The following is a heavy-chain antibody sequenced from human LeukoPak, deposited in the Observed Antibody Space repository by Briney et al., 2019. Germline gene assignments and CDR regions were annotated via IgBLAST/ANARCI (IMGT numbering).Heavy chain of an antibody. V-gene: IGHV1-18*01. J-gene: IGHJ4*02. CDR2: IGVDNGNT. CDR3: ARGLLAVAGTVGNY. D-gene: IGHD6-19*01. Sequence: ASVKVSCKASGYNFNNSGISWVRQAPGQGLEWMGWIGVDNGNTNYAQKFQDRVTPTTDTSTNTAYMELTNLRSDDAAVYYCARGLLAVAGTVGNYWGQGTLVTVSS. CDR1: GYNFNNSG.